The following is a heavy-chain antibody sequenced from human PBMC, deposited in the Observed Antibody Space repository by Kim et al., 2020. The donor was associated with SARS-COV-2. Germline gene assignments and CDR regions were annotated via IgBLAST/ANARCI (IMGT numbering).Heavy chain of an antibody. Sequence: SVKVSCKASGGTFSSYAISWVRQAPGQGLEWMGGIIPIFGTANYAQKFQGRVTITADESTSTAYMELSSLRSEDTAVYYCARSVLRYFDWLFRSTSSYWYFDLWGRGTLVTVSS. D-gene: IGHD3-9*01. J-gene: IGHJ2*01. CDR2: IIPIFGTA. CDR3: ARSVLRYFDWLFRSTSSYWYFDL. V-gene: IGHV1-69*13. CDR1: GGTFSSYA.